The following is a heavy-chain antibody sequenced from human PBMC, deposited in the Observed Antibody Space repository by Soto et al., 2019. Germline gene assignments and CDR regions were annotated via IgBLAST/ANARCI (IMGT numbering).Heavy chain of an antibody. J-gene: IGHJ3*02. D-gene: IGHD5-18*01. CDR2: IYPHDSDP. V-gene: IGHV5-51*01. CDR1: GYSFTSYW. Sequence: GESLKIYCKGNGYSFTSYWIGWERQMPGNGLEWIGSIYPHDSDPRYSSNSQGEVTCSADKSISSAYLQRSSLKASDTAMYYCARHRPSREGYNSDAFEIWGQGKIVTV. CDR3: ARHRPSREGYNSDAFEI.